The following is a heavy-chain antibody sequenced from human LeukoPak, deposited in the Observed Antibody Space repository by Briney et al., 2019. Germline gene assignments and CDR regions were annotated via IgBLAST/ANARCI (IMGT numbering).Heavy chain of an antibody. V-gene: IGHV3-21*01. CDR3: ARARSSGLDP. D-gene: IGHD6-19*01. CDR1: GFTFSSYS. CDR2: ISSSSSYI. J-gene: IGHJ5*02. Sequence: SGGSLRLSCAASGFTFSSYSMNWVRQAPGKGLGWVSSISSSSSYIYYADSVKGRFTISRDNAKNSLYLQMNSLRAEDTAVYYCARARSSGLDPWGQGTLVTVSS.